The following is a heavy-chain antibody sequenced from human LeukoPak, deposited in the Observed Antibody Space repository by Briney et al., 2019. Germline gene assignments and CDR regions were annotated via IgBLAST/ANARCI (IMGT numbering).Heavy chain of an antibody. J-gene: IGHJ4*02. CDR3: ASNRLVGATFLFDY. Sequence: KPSGTLSLTCGVSGVSISNTNWWTWVRQPPGKGLEWIGEVNLQGSTNYNPSLKSRVAISVDKSENHISLKLTSVTAADTAVYYCASNRLVGATFLFDYWGQGTLVTVSS. V-gene: IGHV4-4*02. D-gene: IGHD1-26*01. CDR2: VNLQGST. CDR1: GVSISNTNW.